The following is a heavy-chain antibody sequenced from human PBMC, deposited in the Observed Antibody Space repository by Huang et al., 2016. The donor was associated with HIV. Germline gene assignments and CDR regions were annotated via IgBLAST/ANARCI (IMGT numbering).Heavy chain of an antibody. Sequence: EVQLMESGGGLVQPGGSLRLSCAASGFTFSSCNMNWVRQAPGKGRGVVSFITGVSGSIYYADSVKGRFTISRDNAKNSLYLQMNSLRAEDTAVYYCARFGSYYYGSGSYLDAFDIWGQGTMVTVSS. CDR1: GFTFSSCN. D-gene: IGHD3-10*01. J-gene: IGHJ3*02. V-gene: IGHV3-48*01. CDR2: ITGVSGSI. CDR3: ARFGSYYYGSGSYLDAFDI.